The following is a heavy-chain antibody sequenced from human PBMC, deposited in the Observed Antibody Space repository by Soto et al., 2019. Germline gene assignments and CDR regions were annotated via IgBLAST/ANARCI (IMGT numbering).Heavy chain of an antibody. CDR2: INHNGST. CDR1: GGSFSGYY. Sequence: SETLSLTCAVYGGSFSGYYWSWIRQPPGKGLEWIGEINHNGSTNYNPSLKSRVTISADTSKNQFSLKLNSVTAADTAVYYCARDSGAYQPFDSWGQGTLVTVSS. CDR3: ARDSGAYQPFDS. D-gene: IGHD1-26*01. J-gene: IGHJ4*02. V-gene: IGHV4-34*01.